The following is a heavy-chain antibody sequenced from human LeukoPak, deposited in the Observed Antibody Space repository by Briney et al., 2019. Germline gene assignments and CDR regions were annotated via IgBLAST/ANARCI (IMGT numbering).Heavy chain of an antibody. CDR2: IGGSGSTT. J-gene: IGHJ4*02. V-gene: IGHV3-23*01. CDR1: GFTFSSYA. Sequence: PGGSLRLSCAASGFTFSSYAMSWVRQAPGKGLEWVSAIGGSGSTTYYADSVKGRFTISRDNSKNTLYLQMNSLRAEDTAVYYCAKGRGWLQFFDYWGQGTLVTVSS. CDR3: AKGRGWLQFFDY. D-gene: IGHD5-24*01.